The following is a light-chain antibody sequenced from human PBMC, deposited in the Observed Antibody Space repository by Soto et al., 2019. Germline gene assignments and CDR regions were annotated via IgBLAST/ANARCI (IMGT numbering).Light chain of an antibody. V-gene: IGKV3-15*01. CDR1: QSVGSD. Sequence: IVMTQSPVTLSGSLGERVTLSCRASQSVGSDVAWYHQKVGQAPRLLIYDASTRATGIPDRFSGSGSGTEFTLTNNSLQSEDFAVYYCLQFNDWPRTFGQGSKVEMK. CDR3: LQFNDWPRT. CDR2: DAS. J-gene: IGKJ1*01.